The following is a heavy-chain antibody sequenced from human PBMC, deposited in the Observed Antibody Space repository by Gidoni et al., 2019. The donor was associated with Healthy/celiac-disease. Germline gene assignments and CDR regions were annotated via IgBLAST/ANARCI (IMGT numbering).Heavy chain of an antibody. CDR1: GGSISSGGYY. Sequence: QVQLQESGPGLVKPSQTLSLTCTVSGGSISSGGYYWSWIRQHPGKGLEWIGYIYYSGSTYYNPSLKSRVTISVDTSKNQFSLKLSSVTAADTAVYYCARVRLRWYVPDAFDIWGQGTMVTVSS. V-gene: IGHV4-31*03. D-gene: IGHD4-17*01. J-gene: IGHJ3*02. CDR3: ARVRLRWYVPDAFDI. CDR2: IYYSGST.